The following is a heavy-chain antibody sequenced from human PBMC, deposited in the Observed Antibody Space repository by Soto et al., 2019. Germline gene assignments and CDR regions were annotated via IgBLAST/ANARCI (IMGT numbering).Heavy chain of an antibody. CDR1: GYTFTGYY. D-gene: IGHD4-17*01. CDR2: INPNSGGT. J-gene: IGHJ6*02. CDR3: ARRENDYGDYSYYYGMDI. V-gene: IGHV1-2*02. Sequence: ASVKVSCKASGYTFTGYYMHWVRQAPGQGLEWMGWINPNSGGTNYAQKFQGRVTMTRDTSISTAYMELSRLRSDDTAVYYCARRENDYGDYSYYYGMDIWGQGTTVTVSS.